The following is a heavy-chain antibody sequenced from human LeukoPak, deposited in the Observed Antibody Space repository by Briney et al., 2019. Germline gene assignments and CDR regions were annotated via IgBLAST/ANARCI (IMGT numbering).Heavy chain of an antibody. CDR3: AKCRAYGGNSAGVYYYYYMDV. J-gene: IGHJ6*03. D-gene: IGHD4-23*01. CDR2: ISGSGGST. CDR1: GFTFSSYA. V-gene: IGHV3-23*01. Sequence: GGSLRLSCAASGFTFSSYAMSWVRQAPGKGLEWVSAISGSGGSTYYADSVKGRFTISRDNSKNTLYLQMNSLRAEDTAVYYCAKCRAYGGNSAGVYYYYYMDVWGKGTTVTVSS.